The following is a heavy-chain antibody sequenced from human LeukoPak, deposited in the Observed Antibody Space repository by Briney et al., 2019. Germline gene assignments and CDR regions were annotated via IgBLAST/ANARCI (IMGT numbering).Heavy chain of an antibody. CDR1: GYTFTAYY. J-gene: IGHJ4*02. V-gene: IGHV1-2*02. CDR3: ARVTSGWKNFDY. CDR2: IDPTTVAT. Sequence: ASVKVSCKASGYTFTAYYIHWVRQAPGQGLEWMGWIDPTTVATNYAQKFQDRVMMSRDTSISTVYMELRRLRSDGTAVYYCARVTSGWKNFDYWGQGTLVTVSS. D-gene: IGHD6-19*01.